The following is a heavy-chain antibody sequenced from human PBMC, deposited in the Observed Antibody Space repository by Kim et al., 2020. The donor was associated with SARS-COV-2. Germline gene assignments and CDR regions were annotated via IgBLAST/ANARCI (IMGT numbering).Heavy chain of an antibody. V-gene: IGHV1-46*01. D-gene: IGHD6-19*01. CDR2: INPSGGST. CDR1: GYTFTSYY. Sequence: ASVKVSCKASGYTFTSYYMHWVRQAPGQGLEWMGIINPSGGSTSYAQKFQGRVTMTRDTSTSTVYMELSSLRSEDTAVYYCARELPDGYSSGWGFDYWGQGTLVTVSS. CDR3: ARELPDGYSSGWGFDY. J-gene: IGHJ4*02.